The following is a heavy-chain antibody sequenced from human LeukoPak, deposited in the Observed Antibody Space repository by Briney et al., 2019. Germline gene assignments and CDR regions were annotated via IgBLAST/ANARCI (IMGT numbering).Heavy chain of an antibody. V-gene: IGHV4-34*01. Sequence: SETLSLTCAMYGGSFSGCYWSWIRQPPGKGLEWLGEVNHSGDTNYNPSLKSRVTISVDTSKNQFSLKLSSVTAADTAVYYCARGGAATGTSYFQHWGQGTLVTVSS. CDR2: VNHSGDT. D-gene: IGHD6-13*01. J-gene: IGHJ1*01. CDR1: GGSFSGCY. CDR3: ARGGAATGTSYFQH.